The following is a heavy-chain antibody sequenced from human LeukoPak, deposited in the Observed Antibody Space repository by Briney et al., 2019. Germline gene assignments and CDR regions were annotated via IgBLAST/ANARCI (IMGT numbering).Heavy chain of an antibody. CDR2: ISGSGGST. D-gene: IGHD2-15*01. Sequence: GGSRRLSCAASGFTFSNYAMSWVRQAPEKGLEWVSTISGSGGSTYYADSVKGRFTIFRDNSKNTLYLQMNSLSAEDTAVYYCAKATQIDKLLPYTLEYWGQGTLVTVSS. CDR3: AKATQIDKLLPYTLEY. CDR1: GFTFSNYA. J-gene: IGHJ4*02. V-gene: IGHV3-23*01.